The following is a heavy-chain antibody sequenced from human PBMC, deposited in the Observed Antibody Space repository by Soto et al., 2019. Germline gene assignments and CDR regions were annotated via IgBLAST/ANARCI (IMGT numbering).Heavy chain of an antibody. D-gene: IGHD3-3*01. Sequence: PGGSLRLSCAASGFTFGDYWMSWVRQAPGKGLEWVAHIKKDGSENYYVDSVTGRFTVSRDNTKNSLYLQMNSLRAEDTAVYYCAKLGSGYYTDLYFDYWGQGTLVTVSS. CDR3: AKLGSGYYTDLYFDY. V-gene: IGHV3-7*03. CDR1: GFTFGDYW. J-gene: IGHJ4*02. CDR2: IKKDGSEN.